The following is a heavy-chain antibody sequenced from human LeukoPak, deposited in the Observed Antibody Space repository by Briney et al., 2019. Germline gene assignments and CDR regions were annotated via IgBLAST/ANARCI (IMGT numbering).Heavy chain of an antibody. CDR1: GFTFSSYT. J-gene: IGHJ4*02. D-gene: IGHD5-18*01. CDR3: ARDTLHTAHFDY. V-gene: IGHV3-48*02. CDR2: VSASSDV. Sequence: AGSLTHSCAASGFTFSSYTMNWVRQAPGKGLQWVSTVSASSDVHYSDSVKGRFTISRDNARNSLYLQMNSLRDEDTAVYYCARDTLHTAHFDYWGEGSLVTVSS.